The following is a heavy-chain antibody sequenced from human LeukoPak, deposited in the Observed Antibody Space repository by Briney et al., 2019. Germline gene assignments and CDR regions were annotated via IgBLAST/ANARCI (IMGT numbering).Heavy chain of an antibody. CDR1: GFSFSSYG. CDR3: ASHGGL. Sequence: PGRSLRLSCAASGFSFSSYGMHWVRQAPGKGLEWVAVIWYDGSNKNYADSVKGRFTISRDNSKNMLYLQVNSLRVEDTALYYCASHGGLWGQGTLVTVSS. D-gene: IGHD5-12*01. V-gene: IGHV3-33*01. J-gene: IGHJ4*02. CDR2: IWYDGSNK.